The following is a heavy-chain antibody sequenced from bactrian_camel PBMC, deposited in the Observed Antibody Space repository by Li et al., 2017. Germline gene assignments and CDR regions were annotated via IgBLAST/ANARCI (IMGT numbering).Heavy chain of an antibody. D-gene: IGHD1*01. CDR3: AADSRLWLCAGSPLDSSRYDH. V-gene: IGHV3S40*01. Sequence: VQLVESGGAAVQNGGSLTLSCASSGYTANTGCMGWFRQNPGKEREGITVVYGGGGFPLYADSVKGRFTITQDNAENTVYLQMNNLKPEDTSMYYCAADSRLWLCAGSPLDSSRYDHWGQGTQVTVS. J-gene: IGHJ4*01. CDR1: GYTANTGC. CDR2: VYGGGGFP.